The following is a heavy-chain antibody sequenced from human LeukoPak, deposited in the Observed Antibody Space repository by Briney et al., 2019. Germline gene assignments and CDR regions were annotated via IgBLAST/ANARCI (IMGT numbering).Heavy chain of an antibody. Sequence: GGSLRLSCAASGFTVSSYEMNWVRQAPGKGLEWVSYISSSGTVKFYADSVKGRFTISRDNAKNSLHLQMNSLRAEDTAVYFCARDWLRLGYWGQGTLVAVSS. V-gene: IGHV3-48*03. D-gene: IGHD5-12*01. CDR2: ISSSGTVK. CDR1: GFTVSSYE. J-gene: IGHJ4*02. CDR3: ARDWLRLGY.